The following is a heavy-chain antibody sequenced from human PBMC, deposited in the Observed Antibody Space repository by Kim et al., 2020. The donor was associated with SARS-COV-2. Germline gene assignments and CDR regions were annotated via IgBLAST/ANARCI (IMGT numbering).Heavy chain of an antibody. D-gene: IGHD5-12*01. V-gene: IGHV3-74*01. Sequence: NYADSVKSRFTISRDNAKNTLYLQVNSLRAEDTAVYYCARGADGYNYFDYWGQGTLVTVSS. J-gene: IGHJ4*02. CDR3: ARGADGYNYFDY.